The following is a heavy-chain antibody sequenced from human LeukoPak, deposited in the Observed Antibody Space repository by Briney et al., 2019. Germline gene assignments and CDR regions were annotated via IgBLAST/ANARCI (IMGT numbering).Heavy chain of an antibody. Sequence: PSETLSLTCTVSGGSISSGDYYWSWIRQPPGEGLEWIGYIYYSGSTYYNPSLKSRVTISVDTSKNQFSLKLSSVTAADTAVYYCARVRTYYDFWGGYSYNWFDPWGQGTLVTVSS. CDR2: IYYSGST. V-gene: IGHV4-30-4*01. CDR1: GGSISSGDYY. D-gene: IGHD3-3*01. CDR3: ARVRTYYDFWGGYSYNWFDP. J-gene: IGHJ5*02.